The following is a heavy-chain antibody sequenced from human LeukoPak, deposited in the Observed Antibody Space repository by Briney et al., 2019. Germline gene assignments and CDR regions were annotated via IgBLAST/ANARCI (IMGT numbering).Heavy chain of an antibody. V-gene: IGHV4-39*01. J-gene: IGHJ3*02. CDR2: IHHSRTT. Sequence: SETLSLTCTVAGGSISISSYYWGWIRQPPGEGLEWIETIHHSRTTYYNPPLPSRVPTSVDTSHNQFSLNLTSVTAADTAVYYCARHRVAGTRAFDIWGQGTMVTVSS. D-gene: IGHD6-19*01. CDR3: ARHRVAGTRAFDI. CDR1: GGSISISSYY.